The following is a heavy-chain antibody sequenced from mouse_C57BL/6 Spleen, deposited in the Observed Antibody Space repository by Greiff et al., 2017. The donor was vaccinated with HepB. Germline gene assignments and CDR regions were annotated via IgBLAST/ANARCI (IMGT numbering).Heavy chain of an antibody. CDR1: GYTFTSYW. V-gene: IGHV1-64*01. Sequence: QVQLQQPGAELVKPGASVKLSCKASGYTFTSYWMHWVKQRPGQGLEWIGMIHPNSGSTNYNEKFKSKATLTVDKSSSTAYIQLSSLTSEDSAVYYCASGWLPYFDYWGQGTTLTVSS. D-gene: IGHD2-3*01. J-gene: IGHJ2*01. CDR3: ASGWLPYFDY. CDR2: IHPNSGST.